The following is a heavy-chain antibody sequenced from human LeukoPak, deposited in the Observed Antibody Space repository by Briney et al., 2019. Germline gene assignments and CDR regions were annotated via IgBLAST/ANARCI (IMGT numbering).Heavy chain of an antibody. CDR1: GGSVSSGSYY. CDR3: ARAGSGWFRPYFDY. V-gene: IGHV4-61*01. J-gene: IGHJ4*02. Sequence: SETLSLTCTVSGGSVSSGSYYWSWIRQPPGKGLEWIGYIYYSGSTNYNPSLKSRVTISVDTSKNQFSLKLSSVTAADTAVYYCARAGSGWFRPYFDYWGQGTLVTVSS. CDR2: IYYSGST. D-gene: IGHD6-19*01.